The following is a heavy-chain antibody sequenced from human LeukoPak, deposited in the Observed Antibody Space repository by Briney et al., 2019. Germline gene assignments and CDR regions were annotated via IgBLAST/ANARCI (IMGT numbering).Heavy chain of an antibody. Sequence: GGSLRLSCAASGFTFSSYWMSWVRQAAGKGLKWVANIKQDGSEKYYVDSVKDRFTISRDNAKNSLYLQMNSLRAEDTAVYYCAREYGNYYYYYYMDVWGKGTTVTVSS. D-gene: IGHD4-17*01. J-gene: IGHJ6*03. V-gene: IGHV3-7*01. CDR1: GFTFSSYW. CDR3: AREYGNYYYYYYMDV. CDR2: IKQDGSEK.